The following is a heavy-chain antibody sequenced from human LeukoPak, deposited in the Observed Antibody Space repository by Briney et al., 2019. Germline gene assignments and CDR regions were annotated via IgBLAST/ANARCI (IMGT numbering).Heavy chain of an antibody. D-gene: IGHD3-10*01. V-gene: IGHV3-74*01. CDR3: AKDQSVLWFGGHDY. CDR2: INSDGSST. J-gene: IGHJ4*02. Sequence: GGSLRLSCAASGFTFSSYWMHWVRQAPGKGLVWVSRINSDGSSTSYADSVKGRFTISRDNSKNTLYLQMNSLRAEDTAVYYCAKDQSVLWFGGHDYWGQGTLVTVSS. CDR1: GFTFSSYW.